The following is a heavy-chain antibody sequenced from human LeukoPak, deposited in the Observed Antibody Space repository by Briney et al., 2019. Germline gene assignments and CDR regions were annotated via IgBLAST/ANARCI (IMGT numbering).Heavy chain of an antibody. J-gene: IGHJ4*02. CDR2: IRSKAYGGTT. CDR1: GFSVGDYA. D-gene: IGHD3-10*01. Sequence: SGGSLRLSCTASGFSVGDYAMSWVRQAPGKGLEWVGFIRSKAYGGTTQYAASVKGRFTISRDDSKSIAYLQMSSLKTEDTAVYYCTRVRSGNDFDYWGQGTLVTVSS. CDR3: TRVRSGNDFDY. V-gene: IGHV3-49*04.